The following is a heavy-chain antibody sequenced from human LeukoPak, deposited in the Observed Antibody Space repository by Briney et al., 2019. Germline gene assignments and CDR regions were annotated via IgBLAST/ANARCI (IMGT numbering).Heavy chain of an antibody. D-gene: IGHD3-22*01. Sequence: GESLKISCKGSGYSFTSYWSGWVRQMPGKGLEWMGIIYHGDSDTRYSPSFQGQVTISADKSISTAYLQWSSLKASDTAMYYCARHLDYYDSSGYHDYFDYWGQGNLGTVSS. CDR1: GYSFTSYW. J-gene: IGHJ4*02. CDR2: IYHGDSDT. V-gene: IGHV5-51*01. CDR3: ARHLDYYDSSGYHDYFDY.